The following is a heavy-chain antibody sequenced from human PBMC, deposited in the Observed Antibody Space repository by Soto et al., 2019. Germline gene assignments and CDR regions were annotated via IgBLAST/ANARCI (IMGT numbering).Heavy chain of an antibody. V-gene: IGHV4-34*01. CDR3: ASIAVAGGDY. D-gene: IGHD6-19*01. Sequence: QVQLQQWGAGLLKPSETLSLTCAVYGGSFSGYYWSWIRQPPGKGLEWIGEINHSGSTNYNPSLKSRVPNSVDTSKNHFALKLSSVTAADTAVYYCASIAVAGGDYWGQGTLVTVSS. J-gene: IGHJ4*02. CDR2: INHSGST. CDR1: GGSFSGYY.